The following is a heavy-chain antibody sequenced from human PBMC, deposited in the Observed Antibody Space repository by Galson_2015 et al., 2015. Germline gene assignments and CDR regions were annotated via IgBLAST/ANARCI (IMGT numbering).Heavy chain of an antibody. D-gene: IGHD3-16*01. Sequence: QGLEWMGMINPGIGSTIHAQKFQDRVTMTIDTSTNTVYMELSSLRYDDTAVYFCARDNALIQVWLRGYFDCWGQGTLVTVSS. CDR2: INPGIGST. CDR3: ARDNALIQVWLRGYFDC. J-gene: IGHJ4*02. V-gene: IGHV1-46*01.